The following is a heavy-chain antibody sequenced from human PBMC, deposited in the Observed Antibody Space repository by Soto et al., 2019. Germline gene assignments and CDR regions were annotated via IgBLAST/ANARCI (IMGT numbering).Heavy chain of an antibody. Sequence: ASVKVSCKVSGYTLTELSMHWVRQAPGKGLEWMGGFDPEDGETIYAQKFQGRVTMTEDTSTDTACMELSSLRSEDTAVYYCATVLLWFGELTPRDYYFDYWGQGTLVTVSS. V-gene: IGHV1-24*01. J-gene: IGHJ4*02. D-gene: IGHD3-10*01. CDR3: ATVLLWFGELTPRDYYFDY. CDR2: FDPEDGET. CDR1: GYTLTELS.